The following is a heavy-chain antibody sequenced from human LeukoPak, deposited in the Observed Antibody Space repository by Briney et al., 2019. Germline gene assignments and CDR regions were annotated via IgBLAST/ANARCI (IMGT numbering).Heavy chain of an antibody. CDR1: GGSISSGSYY. Sequence: SETLSLTCTVSGGSISSGSYYWSWIRQPAGKGLEWIGRIYTSGSTNYNPSLKSRVTISVDTSKNQFSLKLSSVTAADTAVYYCARGEEVTTVYIYWGQGTLVTVSS. CDR3: ARGEEVTTVYIY. V-gene: IGHV4-61*02. CDR2: IYTSGST. J-gene: IGHJ4*02. D-gene: IGHD4-17*01.